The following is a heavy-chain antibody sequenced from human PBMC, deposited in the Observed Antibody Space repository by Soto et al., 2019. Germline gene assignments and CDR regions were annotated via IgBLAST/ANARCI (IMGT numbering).Heavy chain of an antibody. Sequence: SETLSLTCTVSGGSISSSSYYWGRIRQPPGKGLEWIGSIYYSGSTYYNPSLKSRVTISEDTSKIQFSLRLSPATAADTAVYYCARQVYGDYGEFDYWGQGTLVTVSS. CDR3: ARQVYGDYGEFDY. J-gene: IGHJ4*02. CDR1: GGSISSSSYY. CDR2: IYYSGST. V-gene: IGHV4-39*01. D-gene: IGHD4-17*01.